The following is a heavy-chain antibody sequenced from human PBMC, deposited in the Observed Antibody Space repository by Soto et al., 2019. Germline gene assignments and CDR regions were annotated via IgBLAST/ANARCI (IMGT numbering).Heavy chain of an antibody. Sequence: WWSLRLSCSASVFTFSSYSMNWVRQAPGKGLEWVSSISSSSYIYYADSVKGRFTISRDNAKNSLYLQMNSLRAEDTAVYYCARDIAALSSCDYWGQGTLVTISS. D-gene: IGHD6-6*01. CDR3: ARDIAALSSCDY. V-gene: IGHV3-21*01. CDR2: ISSSSYI. CDR1: VFTFSSYS. J-gene: IGHJ4*02.